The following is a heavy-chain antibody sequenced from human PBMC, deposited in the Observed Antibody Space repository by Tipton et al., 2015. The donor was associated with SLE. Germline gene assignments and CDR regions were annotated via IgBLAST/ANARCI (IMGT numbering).Heavy chain of an antibody. J-gene: IGHJ4*02. CDR3: ARVGLHHDY. CDR1: GFTFSSYE. Sequence: SLRLSCAASGFTFSSYEMNWVRQAPGKGLEWVSYISSSGRTIYHADSVKGRFTISRDNAKNSLYLQMNSLRAEDTAVYYCARVGLHHDYWGQGTLVTVSS. D-gene: IGHD5-18*01. CDR2: ISSSGRTI. V-gene: IGHV3-48*03.